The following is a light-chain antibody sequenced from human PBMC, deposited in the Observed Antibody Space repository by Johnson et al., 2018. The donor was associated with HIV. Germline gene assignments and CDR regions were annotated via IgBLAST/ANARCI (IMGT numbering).Light chain of an antibody. Sequence: QSVLTQPPSVSAAPGQKVTISCSGSSSNIGNNYVSWYQQLPGTAPKLLIYDNNKRPSGIPDRFSGSKSGTSATLGITGLQTGDEADYYCGTWDSSLSVNVFGTGTKVPVL. V-gene: IGLV1-51*01. CDR2: DNN. CDR1: SSNIGNNY. J-gene: IGLJ1*01. CDR3: GTWDSSLSVNV.